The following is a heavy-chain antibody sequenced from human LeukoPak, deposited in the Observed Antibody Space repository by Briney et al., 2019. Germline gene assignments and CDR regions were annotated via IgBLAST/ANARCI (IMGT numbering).Heavy chain of an antibody. CDR2: ISAYNGNT. CDR3: ARDPSRVGATFHYYMDV. J-gene: IGHJ6*03. D-gene: IGHD1-26*01. V-gene: IGHV1-18*01. CDR1: GYTFTSYG. Sequence: ASVKVSCKASGYTFTSYGISWVRQAPGQGLEWMGWISAYNGNTNYAQKLQGRVTMTTDTSTSTAYMELRSLRSDDTAVYYCARDPSRVGATFHYYMDVWGKGTTVTVSS.